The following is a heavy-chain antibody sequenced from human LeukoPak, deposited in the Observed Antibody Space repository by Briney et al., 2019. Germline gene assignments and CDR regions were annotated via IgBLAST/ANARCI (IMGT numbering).Heavy chain of an antibody. CDR3: AREYSGGSLDY. D-gene: IGHD2/OR15-2a*01. CDR1: GGSFSGYY. CDR2: INHSGST. J-gene: IGHJ4*02. V-gene: IGHV4-34*01. Sequence: SETLSLTCAVYGGSFSGYYWSWIRQPPGKGLEWIGEINHSGSTNYNPSLKSRVTISVDTSKNQFSLKLSSVTAADTAVYYCAREYSGGSLDYWGQGTLVTVSS.